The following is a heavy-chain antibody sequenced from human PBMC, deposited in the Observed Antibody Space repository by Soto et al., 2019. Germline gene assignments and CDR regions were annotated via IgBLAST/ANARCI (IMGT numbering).Heavy chain of an antibody. CDR2: IYYSGST. D-gene: IGHD1-1*01. CDR3: ARWPQLEPRFDY. Sequence: QVQLQESGPGLVKPSQTLSLTCTVSGGSISSGGYYWSWIRQHPGKGLEWIGYIYYSGSTYYNPSLKSRVSITVYXSKNPFALKLSSVTAADTAVYYCARWPQLEPRFDYWGQGTLVTVSS. CDR1: GGSISSGGYY. V-gene: IGHV4-31*03. J-gene: IGHJ4*02.